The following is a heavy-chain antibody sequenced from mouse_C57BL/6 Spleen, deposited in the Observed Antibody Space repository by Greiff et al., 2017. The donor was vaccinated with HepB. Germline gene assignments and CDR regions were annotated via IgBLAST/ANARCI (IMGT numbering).Heavy chain of an antibody. D-gene: IGHD1-1*01. V-gene: IGHV5-4*03. Sequence: LVESGGGLVKPGGSLKLSCAASGFTFSSYAMSWVRQTPEKRLEWVATISDGGSYTYYPDNVKGRFTISRDNAKNNLYLQMSHLKSEDTAMYYCARGNYGSSYGYFDYWGQGTTLTVSS. J-gene: IGHJ2*01. CDR2: ISDGGSYT. CDR3: ARGNYGSSYGYFDY. CDR1: GFTFSSYA.